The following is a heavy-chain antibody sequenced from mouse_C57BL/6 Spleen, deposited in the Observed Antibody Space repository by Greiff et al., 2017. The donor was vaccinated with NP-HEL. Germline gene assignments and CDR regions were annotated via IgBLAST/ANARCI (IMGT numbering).Heavy chain of an antibody. V-gene: IGHV1-69*01. Sequence: QVQLKQPGAELVMPGASVKLSCKASGYTFTSYWMHWVKQRPGQGLEWIGEIDPSDSYTNYNQKFKGKSTLTVDKSSSTAYMQLSSLTSEDSAVYYCAYGYDYDGDFDVWGTGTTVTVSS. D-gene: IGHD2-4*01. J-gene: IGHJ1*03. CDR1: GYTFTSYW. CDR3: AYGYDYDGDFDV. CDR2: IDPSDSYT.